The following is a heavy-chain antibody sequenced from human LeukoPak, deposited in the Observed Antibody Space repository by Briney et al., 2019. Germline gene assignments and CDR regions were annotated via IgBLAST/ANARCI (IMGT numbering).Heavy chain of an antibody. CDR1: GGSISSYY. D-gene: IGHD2-2*01. V-gene: IGHV4-59*12. CDR2: IYYSGST. CDR3: ARGSRNIVVVPAAGNFDP. Sequence: PSETLSLTCTVSGGSISSYYWSWIRQPPGKGLEWIGYIYYSGSTNYNPSLKSRVTISVDTSKNQFSLKLSSVTAADTAVYYCARGSRNIVVVPAAGNFDPWGQGTLVTVSS. J-gene: IGHJ5*02.